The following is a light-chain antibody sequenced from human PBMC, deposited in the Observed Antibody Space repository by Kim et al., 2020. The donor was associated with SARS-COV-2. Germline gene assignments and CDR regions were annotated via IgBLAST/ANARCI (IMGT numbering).Light chain of an antibody. Sequence: CPGERAPPSCRASQSVSSSYLAWYQHKPGQAPRLLIYGASSRATGIPDRFSGSGSGTDFTLTISRLEPEDFAVYYCQQYGSSPLTFGPGTKVDIK. V-gene: IGKV3-20*01. J-gene: IGKJ3*01. CDR1: QSVSSSY. CDR3: QQYGSSPLT. CDR2: GAS.